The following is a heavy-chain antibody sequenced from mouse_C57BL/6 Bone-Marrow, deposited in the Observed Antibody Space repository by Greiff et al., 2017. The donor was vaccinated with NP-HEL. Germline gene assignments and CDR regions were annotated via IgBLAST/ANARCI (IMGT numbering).Heavy chain of an antibody. CDR2: IDPSDSYT. CDR3: ARRRYYGSSYCAMDY. V-gene: IGHV1-69*01. Sequence: QVQLQQPGAELVMPGASVKLSCKASGYTFTSYWMHWVKQRPGQGLEWIGEIDPSDSYTNYNQKFKGKSTLTVDKSSSTAYMQLSSLTSEDSAVYYCARRRYYGSSYCAMDYWGQGTSVTVSS. CDR1: GYTFTSYW. J-gene: IGHJ4*01. D-gene: IGHD1-1*01.